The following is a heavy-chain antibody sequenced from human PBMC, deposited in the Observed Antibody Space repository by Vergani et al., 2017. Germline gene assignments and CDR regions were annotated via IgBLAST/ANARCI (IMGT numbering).Heavy chain of an antibody. V-gene: IGHV3-23*01. CDR2: ISGSGGST. CDR3: AKDISGYYDSSGYYNY. CDR1: GFTFSSYA. J-gene: IGHJ4*02. D-gene: IGHD3-22*01. Sequence: EVQLLESGGGLVQPGGSLRLSCAASGFTFSSYAMSWVRQAPGKGLEWVSAISGSGGSTYYADSVKGRFTISRDNSKNTLYLQMKSLRAEDTALYYCAKDISGYYDSSGYYNYWGQGTLVTVSS.